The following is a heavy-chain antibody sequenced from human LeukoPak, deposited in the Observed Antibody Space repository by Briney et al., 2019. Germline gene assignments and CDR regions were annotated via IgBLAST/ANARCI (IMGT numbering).Heavy chain of an antibody. D-gene: IGHD5-18*01. Sequence: ASVKVSCKASGYTFTSYDINWVRQATGQGLEWMGWMNPNSGNTGYAQKFQGRVTMTRNTSISTAYMELSSLRSEDTAVYYCHSYGRGGYYYYYMDVWGKGTTVTISS. CDR1: GYTFTSYD. V-gene: IGHV1-8*02. CDR3: HSYGRGGYYYYYMDV. CDR2: MNPNSGNT. J-gene: IGHJ6*03.